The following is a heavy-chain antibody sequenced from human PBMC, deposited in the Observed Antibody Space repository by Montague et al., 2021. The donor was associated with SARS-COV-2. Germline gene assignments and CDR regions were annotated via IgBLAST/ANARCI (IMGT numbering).Heavy chain of an antibody. CDR2: IYYSGST. CDR3: ARGPHVYRIPMLVLDYWYFDL. D-gene: IGHD3-22*01. CDR1: GGSISSYY. Sequence: SETLSLTCTVSGGSISSYYWSWIRQPPGKGLEWIGYIYYSGSTNYNPSLKSRVTISVDTSKNKFSLKLSSVTAADTAVYYCARGPHVYRIPMLVLDYWYFDLWGRGTLVTVSS. V-gene: IGHV4-59*01. J-gene: IGHJ2*01.